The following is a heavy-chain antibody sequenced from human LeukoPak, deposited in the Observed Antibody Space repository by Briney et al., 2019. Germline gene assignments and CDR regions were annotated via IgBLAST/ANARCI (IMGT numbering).Heavy chain of an antibody. CDR1: GDFQRPYH. J-gene: IGHJ4*02. D-gene: IGHD3-3*02. CDR2: IYYSVST. V-gene: IGHV4-59*13. Sequence: PSETLSLICNLWGDFQRPYHWLWLPQPRGRAVEGIGYIYYSVSTSYNPSLKSRVTISVDTSKNQCSLKLSSVTAADTAVYYCAREEALGSVSLDYWGQGTLVTVSS. CDR3: AREEALGSVSLDY.